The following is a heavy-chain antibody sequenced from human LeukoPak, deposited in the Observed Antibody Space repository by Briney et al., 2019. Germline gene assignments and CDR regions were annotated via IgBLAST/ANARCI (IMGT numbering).Heavy chain of an antibody. J-gene: IGHJ4*02. V-gene: IGHV3-30*18. CDR1: GFTFSSYG. CDR2: ISYDGSNK. Sequence: GGSLRLSCAASGFTFSSYGMHWVRQAPGKGLEWVAVISYDGSNKYYADSVKGRFTISRDNSKNTLYLQMNSLRAEDTAVYYCAKDIQIAVAGPIDYWGQGTLVTDSS. D-gene: IGHD6-19*01. CDR3: AKDIQIAVAGPIDY.